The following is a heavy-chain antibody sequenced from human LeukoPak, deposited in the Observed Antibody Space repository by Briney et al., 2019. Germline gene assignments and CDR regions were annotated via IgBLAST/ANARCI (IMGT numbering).Heavy chain of an antibody. J-gene: IGHJ3*01. D-gene: IGHD2-15*01. CDR2: ISPYSGAA. CDR1: GYTFTRYF. V-gene: IGHV1-2*02. Sequence: SVKVSCKPSGYTFTRYFIHCVRGAPGHGPGWRGWISPYSGAATYAQKFLGRVTMPRDTTINIASMELSRLRSEDTALYCIARDAGYCGVTNCHPLYVFDLWAQGTMLTVPT. CDR3: ARDAGYCGVTNCHPLYVFDL.